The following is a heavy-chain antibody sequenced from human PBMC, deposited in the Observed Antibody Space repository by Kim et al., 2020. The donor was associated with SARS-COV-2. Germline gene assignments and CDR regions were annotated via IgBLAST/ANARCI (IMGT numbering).Heavy chain of an antibody. Sequence: GGSLRLSCAASGFTFSSYEMNWVRQAPGKGLEWVSYISSSGSTIYYADSVKGRFTISRDNAKNSLYLQMNSLRAEDTAVYYCARAPPELRVDYYYMDVWGKGTTVTVSS. D-gene: IGHD1-7*01. V-gene: IGHV3-48*03. CDR1: GFTFSSYE. J-gene: IGHJ6*03. CDR2: ISSSGSTI. CDR3: ARAPPELRVDYYYMDV.